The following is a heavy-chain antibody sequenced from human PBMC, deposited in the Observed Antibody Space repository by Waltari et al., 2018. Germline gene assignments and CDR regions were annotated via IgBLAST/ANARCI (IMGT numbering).Heavy chain of an antibody. CDR1: GFTLRRKG. D-gene: IGHD2-2*01. V-gene: IGHV3-30*18. CDR2: ISSDGSVT. Sequence: QVQVVESGGGVVQPGRSLRLPCAAAGFTLRRKGLHWVRQAPAKGLDWVAIISSDGSVTHYADSVKGRFTVSRDNSNNMLYLQMNSLTAEDTAMYYCAKGCNFGSRCYYTDSWGQGTLVTVSS. CDR3: AKGCNFGSRCYYTDS. J-gene: IGHJ4*02.